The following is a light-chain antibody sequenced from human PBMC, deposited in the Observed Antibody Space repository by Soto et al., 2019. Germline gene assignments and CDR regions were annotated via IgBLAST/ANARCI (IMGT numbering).Light chain of an antibody. CDR1: SSDVGGYDY. V-gene: IGLV2-8*01. J-gene: IGLJ1*01. CDR2: EVS. Sequence: QSALTQPPSASGSPGQSVTISRTGTSSDVGGYDYVSWYQQHPGKAPKLMIFEVSKRPSGVPDRFSGSKSGNTASLTVSGLQAEDEADYYCSSYAGNTKGVFGTGTKVTVL. CDR3: SSYAGNTKGV.